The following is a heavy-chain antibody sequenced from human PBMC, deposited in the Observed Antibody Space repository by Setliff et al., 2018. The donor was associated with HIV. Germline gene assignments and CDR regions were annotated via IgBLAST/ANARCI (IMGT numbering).Heavy chain of an antibody. V-gene: IGHV3-73*01. CDR1: GFMSSDSA. CDR2: ILNKNNDYAT. D-gene: IGHD2-15*01. CDR3: VKDINLGLSRYFHY. J-gene: IGHJ4*02. Sequence: PGGSLRLSCAASGFMSSDSAFHWVRQASGKGLEWVGRILNKNNDYATAYAVSVKGKFTISRDDSKNTAYLQMNSLTAEDTAVYYCVKDINLGLSRYFHYWGQGTLVTVSS.